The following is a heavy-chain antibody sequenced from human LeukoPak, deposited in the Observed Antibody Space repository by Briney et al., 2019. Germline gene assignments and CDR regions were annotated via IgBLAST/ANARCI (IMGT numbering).Heavy chain of an antibody. CDR2: IYYSGST. V-gene: IGHV4-59*01. J-gene: IGHJ4*02. Sequence: PSETLSLTCTVSGGSISSYYWSWIRQPPGKGLEWIGYIYYSGSTNYNPSLKSRVTISVDTSKNQFSLKLSSVTAADTAVYYCARSRGVYDSSGYYPYWGQGTLVTVSS. D-gene: IGHD3-22*01. CDR1: GGSISSYY. CDR3: ARSRGVYDSSGYYPY.